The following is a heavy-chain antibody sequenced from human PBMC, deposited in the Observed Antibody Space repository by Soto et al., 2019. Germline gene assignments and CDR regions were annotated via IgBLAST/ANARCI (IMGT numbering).Heavy chain of an antibody. CDR2: IIPIFGTA. D-gene: IGHD3-16*01. Sequence: SVKVSCKASGGTFSSYAISWVRQAPGRGPEWMGGIIPIFGTANYAQKFQGRVTITADESTSTAYMELSSLRSEDTAVYYCARDYERTYGMDVWGQGTTVTVSS. V-gene: IGHV1-69*13. CDR1: GGTFSSYA. J-gene: IGHJ6*02. CDR3: ARDYERTYGMDV.